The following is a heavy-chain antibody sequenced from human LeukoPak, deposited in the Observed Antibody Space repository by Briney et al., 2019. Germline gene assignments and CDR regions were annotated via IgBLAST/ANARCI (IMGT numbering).Heavy chain of an antibody. CDR3: AREDTYSSGIDY. CDR2: IIPILGIA. D-gene: IGHD6-19*01. J-gene: IGHJ4*02. V-gene: IGHV1-69*04. Sequence: GASVKVSCKASGGTFSSYAISWVRQAPGQGLEWMGRIIPILGIANYAQKFQGRVTITADKSTSTAYMELSSLGSEDTAVYYCAREDTYSSGIDYWGQGTLVTVSS. CDR1: GGTFSSYA.